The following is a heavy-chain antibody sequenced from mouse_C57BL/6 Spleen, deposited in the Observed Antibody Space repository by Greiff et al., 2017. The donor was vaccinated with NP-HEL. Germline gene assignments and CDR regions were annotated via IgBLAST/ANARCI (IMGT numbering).Heavy chain of an antibody. Sequence: QVQLQQSGPERVKPGASVKISGKAFGYAFSSSWMNWVKQRPGKGLEWIGRIYPGDGDTNYNGKFKGKATLTADKSSSTAYMQLSSLTSEDSAVYFCAYGSSYDYWYFDVWGTGTTVTVSS. J-gene: IGHJ1*03. CDR2: IYPGDGDT. V-gene: IGHV1-82*01. CDR1: GYAFSSSW. CDR3: AYGSSYDYWYFDV. D-gene: IGHD1-1*01.